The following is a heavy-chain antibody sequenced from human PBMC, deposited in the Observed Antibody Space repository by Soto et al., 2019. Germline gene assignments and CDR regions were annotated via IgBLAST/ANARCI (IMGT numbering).Heavy chain of an antibody. CDR2: INPSSGRT. Sequence: ASVTVSCKASGYTFTSYSMHWVRQAPGQGLERMGIINPSSGRTSYAQNFQGRVTMTSDTSTSIVYMEMSSLKSEDTAVYYCARDHNFGFILYAMDVWGQGTTVTVSS. CDR3: ARDHNFGFILYAMDV. V-gene: IGHV1-46*01. D-gene: IGHD2-15*01. J-gene: IGHJ6*02. CDR1: GYTFTSYS.